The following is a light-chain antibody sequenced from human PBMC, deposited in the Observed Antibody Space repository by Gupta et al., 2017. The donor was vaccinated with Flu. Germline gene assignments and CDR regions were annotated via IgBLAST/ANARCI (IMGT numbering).Light chain of an antibody. J-gene: IGLJ1*01. CDR1: RSDIGGYTL. CDR2: EDS. V-gene: IGLV2-23*01. Sequence: ALPQPASVSGYPGQSITISCTGTRSDIGGYTLVSWYQQHPGKAPTVRIYEDSNRPAGASNRFSASKSVNTASLTIAERQEEDEGVYYCCSYAGDNNYVFGSGTKVTVL. CDR3: CSYAGDNNYV.